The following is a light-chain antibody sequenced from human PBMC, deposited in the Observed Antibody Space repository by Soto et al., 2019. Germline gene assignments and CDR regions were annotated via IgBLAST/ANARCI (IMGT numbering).Light chain of an antibody. CDR3: AAWDHSLNGYV. CDR2: FDA. J-gene: IGLJ1*01. V-gene: IGLV1-36*01. CDR1: SSNIGNNA. Sequence: QSVLTQPPSVSEAPRQRVTISCYGRSSNIGNNAVNWYQHLPGKAPKLLIYFDARLPSGVSDRFSGSKSGTSASLAISGLQSEDEGHYYCAAWDHSLNGYVFGTGTKVTVL.